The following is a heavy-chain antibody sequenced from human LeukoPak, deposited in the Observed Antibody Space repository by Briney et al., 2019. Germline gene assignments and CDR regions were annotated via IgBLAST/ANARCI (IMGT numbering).Heavy chain of an antibody. J-gene: IGHJ4*02. CDR3: ALYCSGGSCYTEDY. CDR1: GFTFSSYA. V-gene: IGHV3-23*01. Sequence: GGSLRLSCAASGFTFSSYAMSWVRQAPGKGLEWVSAISGSGGSTYYADSVKGRFTISRDNDKNSLYLQMNGLRAEDTAVYYCALYCSGGSCYTEDYWGQGTLVTVSS. D-gene: IGHD2-15*01. CDR2: ISGSGGST.